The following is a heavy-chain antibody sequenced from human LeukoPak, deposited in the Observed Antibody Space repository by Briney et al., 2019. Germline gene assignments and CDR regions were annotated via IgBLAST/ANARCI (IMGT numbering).Heavy chain of an antibody. J-gene: IGHJ6*02. D-gene: IGHD3-9*01. V-gene: IGHV4-59*01. CDR2: IYYSGST. CDR3: ARGGLDILTGYPSRGGDV. CDR1: GGSISSYY. Sequence: PSETLSLTCTVSGGSISSYYWSWIRQPPGKGLEWIGYIYYSGSTNYNPSLKSRVTISVDTSKNQFSLKLSSVTAADTAVYYCARGGLDILTGYPSRGGDVWGQGTTVTVSS.